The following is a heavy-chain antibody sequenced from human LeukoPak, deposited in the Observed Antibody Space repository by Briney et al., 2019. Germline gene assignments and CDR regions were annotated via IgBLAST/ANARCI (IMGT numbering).Heavy chain of an antibody. V-gene: IGHV3-21*01. CDR3: ARDPYSGGYGDYYCYYMDV. CDR2: ISSSGSYI. J-gene: IGHJ6*03. D-gene: IGHD1-26*01. CDR1: RFTFSSYS. Sequence: GGSLRLSCAASRFTFSSYSMNWVRQAPGKGLEWVSSISSSGSYIYYADSVKGRFTISRDNAKNSLYLQMNSLRAEDTAVYYCARDPYSGGYGDYYCYYMDVWGKGTTVTISS.